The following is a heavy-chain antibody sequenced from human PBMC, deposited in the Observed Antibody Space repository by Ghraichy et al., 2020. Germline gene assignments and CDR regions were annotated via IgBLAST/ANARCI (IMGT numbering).Heavy chain of an antibody. CDR3: ARDSPLKYYDFWSGYFGYYYYGMDV. D-gene: IGHD3-3*01. Sequence: ASVKVSCKASGYTFTSYGISWVRQAPGQGLEWMGWISAYNGNTNYAQKLQGRVTMTTDTSTSTAYMELRSLRSDDTAVYYCARDSPLKYYDFWSGYFGYYYYGMDVWGQGTTVTVSS. CDR1: GYTFTSYG. J-gene: IGHJ6*02. V-gene: IGHV1-18*01. CDR2: ISAYNGNT.